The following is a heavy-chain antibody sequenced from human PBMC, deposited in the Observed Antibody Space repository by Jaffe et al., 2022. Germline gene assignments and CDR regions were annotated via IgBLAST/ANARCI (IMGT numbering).Heavy chain of an antibody. V-gene: IGHV4-39*01. D-gene: IGHD4-17*01. CDR2: IYYSGST. Sequence: QLQLQESGPGLVKPSETLSLTCTVSGGSISSSSYYWGWIRQPPGKGLEWIGSIYYSGSTYYNPSLKSRVTISVDTSKNQFSLKLSSVTAADTAVYYCARHGMTTVTRGSLDPWGQGTLVTVSS. J-gene: IGHJ5*02. CDR1: GGSISSSSYY. CDR3: ARHGMTTVTRGSLDP.